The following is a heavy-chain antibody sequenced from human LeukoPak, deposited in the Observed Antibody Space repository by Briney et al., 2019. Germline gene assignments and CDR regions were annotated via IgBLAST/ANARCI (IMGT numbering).Heavy chain of an antibody. CDR1: GGSISSGGYS. CDR2: IYHSGST. V-gene: IGHV4-30-2*01. Sequence: SETLSLTCAVSGGSISSGGYSWSWIRRPPGKGLEWIGYIYHSGSTYYNPSLKSRVTISVDRSKNQFSLKLSSVTAADTAVYYCARDSSGYYRIDYWGQGTLVTVSS. D-gene: IGHD3-22*01. J-gene: IGHJ4*02. CDR3: ARDSSGYYRIDY.